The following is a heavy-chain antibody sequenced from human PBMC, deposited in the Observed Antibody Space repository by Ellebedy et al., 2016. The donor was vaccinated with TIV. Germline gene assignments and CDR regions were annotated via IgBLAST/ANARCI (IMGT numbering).Heavy chain of an antibody. D-gene: IGHD3-10*01. Sequence: PGGSLRLSCAASGFTFSSYAMHWVRQAPGKGLEYVSAISSNGGSTYYADSVKGRFTISRDNSKNTLYLQMNSLRAEDTAVYYCAREKDGSGSYLNYWGQGTLVTVSS. CDR1: GFTFSSYA. J-gene: IGHJ4*02. CDR2: ISSNGGST. CDR3: AREKDGSGSYLNY. V-gene: IGHV3-64*04.